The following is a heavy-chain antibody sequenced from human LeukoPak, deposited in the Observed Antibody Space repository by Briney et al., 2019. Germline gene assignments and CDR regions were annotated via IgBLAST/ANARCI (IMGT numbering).Heavy chain of an antibody. Sequence: SVKVSCKASGYTFTSYGINWVRQATGQGLEWVGWMNPNSGNTGYAQKFQGRVTMTRNTSITTAYMELSSLRSEDTAVYYCATARSAYDMAFDYWGQGTLVTVSS. CDR2: MNPNSGNT. V-gene: IGHV1-8*02. CDR1: GYTFTSYG. CDR3: ATARSAYDMAFDY. D-gene: IGHD5-12*01. J-gene: IGHJ4*02.